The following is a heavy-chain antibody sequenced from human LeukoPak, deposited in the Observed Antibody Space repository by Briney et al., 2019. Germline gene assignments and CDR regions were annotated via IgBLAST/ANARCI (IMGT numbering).Heavy chain of an antibody. V-gene: IGHV3-43D*03. J-gene: IGHJ4*02. CDR3: AKDKSDSAWIDY. CDR2: ITWDGGAT. CDR1: GFTFDDYA. Sequence: GGSLRLSCATSGFTFDDYAMHWVRQAPGKGLQWVALITWDGGATYYADSVKGRFTISRDNSKHSVYLEMNRLKPEDTALYYCAKDKSDSAWIDYWGQGTLVTVSS. D-gene: IGHD6-19*01.